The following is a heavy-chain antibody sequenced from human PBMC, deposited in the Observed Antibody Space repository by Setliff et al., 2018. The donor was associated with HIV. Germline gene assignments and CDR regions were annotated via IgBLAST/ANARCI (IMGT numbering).Heavy chain of an antibody. D-gene: IGHD3-22*01. J-gene: IGHJ6*02. V-gene: IGHV4-59*01. CDR3: ARGGGFWYYDSSGYGGRLCYYYGMDV. CDR2: IYYSGST. CDR1: GGSISSYY. Sequence: PSETLSLTCTVSGGSISSYYWSWIRQPPGKGLEWIGYIYYSGSTNYNPSLKSRVTISVDTSKNQFSLKLSSVTAADTVVYYCARGGGFWYYDSSGYGGRLCYYYGMDVWGQGTTVTVSS.